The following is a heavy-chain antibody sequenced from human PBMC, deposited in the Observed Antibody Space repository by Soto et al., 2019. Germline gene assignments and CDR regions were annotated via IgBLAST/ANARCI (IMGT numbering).Heavy chain of an antibody. D-gene: IGHD2-21*01. CDR1: GFTFSGYT. CDR2: IGNSGDGT. Sequence: GGTLRLSCAASGFTFSGYTMNWVRQAPGKGLEWVAVIGNSGDGTHYADSVKGRFTISRDNSKNTLYLQMESLRAEDTAVYYCVKDVWDYWGQGVLVTVSS. V-gene: IGHV3-23*01. J-gene: IGHJ4*02. CDR3: VKDVWDY.